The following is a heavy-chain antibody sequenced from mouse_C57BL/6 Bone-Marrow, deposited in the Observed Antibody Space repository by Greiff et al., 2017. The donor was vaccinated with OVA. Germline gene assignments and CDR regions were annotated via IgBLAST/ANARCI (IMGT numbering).Heavy chain of an antibody. V-gene: IGHV1-69*01. J-gene: IGHJ4*01. Sequence: VKLQQPGAELVMPGASVKLSCKASGYTFTSYWMHWVKQRPGQGLEWIGEIDPSDSYTNYNQKFKGKSTLTVDKSSSTAYMQLSSLTSEDSAVYYCARGVDGNYVVEYYAMDYWGQGTSVTVSS. CDR1: GYTFTSYW. D-gene: IGHD2-1*01. CDR2: IDPSDSYT. CDR3: ARGVDGNYVVEYYAMDY.